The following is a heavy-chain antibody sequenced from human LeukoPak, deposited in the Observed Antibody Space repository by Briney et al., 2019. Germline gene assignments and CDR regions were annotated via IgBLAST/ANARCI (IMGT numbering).Heavy chain of an antibody. CDR2: IYYSGST. J-gene: IGHJ4*02. Sequence: PSETLSLTCTVSGGSISSYYWGWIRQPPGKGLEWIGYIYYSGSTNYNPSLKSRVTISVDTSKNQFSLKLSSVTAADTAVYYCARAGYYYDSSGYKTGYFDYWGQGTLVTVSS. V-gene: IGHV4-59*01. CDR1: GGSISSYY. CDR3: ARAGYYYDSSGYKTGYFDY. D-gene: IGHD3-22*01.